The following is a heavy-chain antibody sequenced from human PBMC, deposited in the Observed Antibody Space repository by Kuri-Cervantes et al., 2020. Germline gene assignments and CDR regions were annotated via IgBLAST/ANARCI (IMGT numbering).Heavy chain of an antibody. Sequence: GESLKISCAASGFTFSSYAMHWVRQAPGKGLEWVAVISYDGSNKYYADSGKGRFTISRDNSKNTLYLQMNSLRAEDTAVYYCARDRFRYFDYWGQGTLVTVSS. J-gene: IGHJ4*02. V-gene: IGHV3-30-3*01. CDR3: ARDRFRYFDY. CDR2: ISYDGSNK. CDR1: GFTFSSYA.